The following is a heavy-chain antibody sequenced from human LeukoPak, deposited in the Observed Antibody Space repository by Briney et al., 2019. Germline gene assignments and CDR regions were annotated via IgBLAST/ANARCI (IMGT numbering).Heavy chain of an antibody. CDR1: GASVSSFQ. Sequence: PSETLSLTCSVSGASVSSFQWSWIRQSPGKGLEWIGYIYTNGRTNSNPSLKSRVTMSLDTSKNQFSLKLTSVTAADTAVYYCARHGGWLAGARNWGQGTLVTVSS. CDR2: IYTNGRT. D-gene: IGHD6-19*01. J-gene: IGHJ4*02. CDR3: ARHGGWLAGARN. V-gene: IGHV4-4*09.